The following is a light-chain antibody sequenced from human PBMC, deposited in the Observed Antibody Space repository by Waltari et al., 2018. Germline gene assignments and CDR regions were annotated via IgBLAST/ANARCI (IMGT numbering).Light chain of an antibody. CDR2: SAS. CDR1: QGISSY. J-gene: IGKJ4*01. V-gene: IGKV1-9*01. Sequence: DIQLTQSPSFLSASVGDRVTITCRAGQGISSYVAWYQQNPGKAPRLLIHSASTLQSGVPSRFSGSGSGTEFTLTISSLQPEDFASYYCQQLSSQPLTFGGGTKVEI. CDR3: QQLSSQPLT.